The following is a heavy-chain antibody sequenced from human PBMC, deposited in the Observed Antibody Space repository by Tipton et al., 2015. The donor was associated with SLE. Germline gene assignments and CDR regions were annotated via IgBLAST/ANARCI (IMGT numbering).Heavy chain of an antibody. J-gene: IGHJ6*02. CDR2: ISYSGST. CDR3: AGLYSSSWLPFGYYYYGMYV. D-gene: IGHD6-13*01. V-gene: IGHV4-39*07. CDR1: GASISSNIYY. Sequence: TLSLTCTVSGASISSNIYYWGWIRQPPGKGLEWIGSISYSGSTSYNPSLKSRVTIALDTSKNQFSLRLSSVTAADTAVYYCAGLYSSSWLPFGYYYYGMYVWGQGTTVTVSS.